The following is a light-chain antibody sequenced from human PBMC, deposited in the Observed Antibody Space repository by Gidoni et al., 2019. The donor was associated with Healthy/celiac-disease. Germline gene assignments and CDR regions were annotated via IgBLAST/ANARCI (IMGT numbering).Light chain of an antibody. V-gene: IGKV1-33*01. Sequence: DIQRTQSPSSLSASVGDRVTITFPASQDISNYLNWYQQKPGKAPKLLIYDASNVETGVPSRFSGSGSGTDFTFTISSLQPEDIATYYCQQYDNLALTFGGGTKVEIK. J-gene: IGKJ4*01. CDR1: QDISNY. CDR2: DAS. CDR3: QQYDNLALT.